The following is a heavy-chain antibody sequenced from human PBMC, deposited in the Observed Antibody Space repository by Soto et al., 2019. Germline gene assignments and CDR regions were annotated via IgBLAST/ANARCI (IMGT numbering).Heavy chain of an antibody. CDR2: VYATRTT. CDR1: GGSISKFY. CDR3: VRDGSKSLRDWFDP. V-gene: IGHV4-4*07. J-gene: IGHJ5*02. Sequence: ETLSLTCNVSGGSISKFYWAWIRKTAGNGLEWMGRVYATRTTDYNPSLRSRVAMSVDISKKTFSLRLRSVTGADSGVYYCVRDGSKSLRDWFDPWGQGILVTVSS.